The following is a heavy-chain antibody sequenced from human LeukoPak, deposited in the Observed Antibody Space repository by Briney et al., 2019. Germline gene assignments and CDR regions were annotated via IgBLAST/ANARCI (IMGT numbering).Heavy chain of an antibody. CDR2: ISGDGGST. D-gene: IGHD3-22*01. CDR3: AGDRYDRSGYYDY. J-gene: IGHJ4*02. Sequence: GGSLRLSCAASGFTFDDYAMHWVRQAPGRGLEWVSLISGDGGSTYYADSVKGRFTISRDNTKKSLYLQMNSLRAEDTAVYYCAGDRYDRSGYYDYWGQGTLVTVSS. V-gene: IGHV3-43*02. CDR1: GFTFDDYA.